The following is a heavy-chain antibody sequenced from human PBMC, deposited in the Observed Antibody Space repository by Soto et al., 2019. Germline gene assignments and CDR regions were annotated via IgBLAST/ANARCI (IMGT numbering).Heavy chain of an antibody. D-gene: IGHD3-9*01. CDR1: GGSISNYY. J-gene: IGHJ4*02. CDR2: NYNSGNT. V-gene: IGHV4-59*01. CDR3: VRMRNTLTGYRGYFDY. Sequence: SETLSLTCTVSGGSISNYYWIWIRQPPGKGLEWIGYNYNSGNTNYNPSLKSRVTISGDTSKHHFSLKPSSVTAADTAVYYFVRMRNTLTGYRGYFDYWGKRTLVTVS.